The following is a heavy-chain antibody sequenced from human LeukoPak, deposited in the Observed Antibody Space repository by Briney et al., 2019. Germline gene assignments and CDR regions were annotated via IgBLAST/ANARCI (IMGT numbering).Heavy chain of an antibody. CDR1: GFTVSSNY. J-gene: IGHJ6*02. Sequence: GGSLRLSCAASGFTVSSNYMSWVRQAPGKGLEWVSVIYSGGSTYYADSVKGRFTISRDNSKNTLYLQMNSLRAEDTAVYYCARDSDGDYVYYGMDVWGQRTTFTVSS. CDR2: IYSGGST. V-gene: IGHV3-53*01. D-gene: IGHD4-17*01. CDR3: ARDSDGDYVYYGMDV.